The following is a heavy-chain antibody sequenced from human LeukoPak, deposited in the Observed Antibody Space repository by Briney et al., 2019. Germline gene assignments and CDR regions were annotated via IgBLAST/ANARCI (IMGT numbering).Heavy chain of an antibody. CDR1: GFTFSNIW. CDR3: AGAVVVSPAGPYSWFDP. Sequence: PGGSLRLSCAAAGFTFSNIWMSWVRQAPGRGLEWVANISPGGDGGRYVDSVKGRFSISRDNGKNSLFLQMTALRVEDTAIYYCAGAVVVSPAGPYSWFDPWGQGTLVTVSS. V-gene: IGHV3-7*03. D-gene: IGHD2-15*01. J-gene: IGHJ5*02. CDR2: ISPGGDGG.